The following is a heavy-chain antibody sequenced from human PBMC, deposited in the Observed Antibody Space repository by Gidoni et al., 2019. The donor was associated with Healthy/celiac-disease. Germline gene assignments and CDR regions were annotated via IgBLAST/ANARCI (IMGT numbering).Heavy chain of an antibody. CDR2: INHSGST. J-gene: IGHJ4*02. CDR3: ASRQTTVTTLSYFDY. V-gene: IGHV4-34*01. D-gene: IGHD4-17*01. CDR1: GGSFSGYY. Sequence: QVQLQQWGAGLLTPSEALSLTCSVSGGSFSGYYWSWIRQPPGKGLVWIGEINHSGSTNYNPSIKSRVTISVDTSKNQFSLKLSSVTAADTAVYYCASRQTTVTTLSYFDYWGQGTLVTVSS.